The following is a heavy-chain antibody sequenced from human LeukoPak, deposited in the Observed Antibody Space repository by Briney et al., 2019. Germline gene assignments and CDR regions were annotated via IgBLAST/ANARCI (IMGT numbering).Heavy chain of an antibody. D-gene: IGHD1-26*01. CDR3: ARDRSGSYYNNDAFDI. CDR2: IYHSGST. V-gene: IGHV4-38-2*02. CDR1: GYSISSGYY. J-gene: IGHJ3*02. Sequence: PSETLSLTCTVSGYSISSGYYWGWIRQPPGKGLEWIGSIYHSGSTYYNPSLKSRVTISVDTSKNQFSLKLSSVTTTDTAVYYCARDRSGSYYNNDAFDIWGQGTMVTVSS.